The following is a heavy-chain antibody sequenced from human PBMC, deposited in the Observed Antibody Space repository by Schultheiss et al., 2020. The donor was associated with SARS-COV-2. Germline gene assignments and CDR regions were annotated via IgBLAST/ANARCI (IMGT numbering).Heavy chain of an antibody. V-gene: IGHV3-23*01. CDR1: GFTFSSYA. CDR3: ARGPGIAAAGGYYYYGMDV. Sequence: GGSLRLSCAASGFTFSSYAMSWVRQAPGKGLEWVSAISGSGGSTYYADSVKGRFTISRDNSKNTLYLQMNSLRAEDTAVYYCARGPGIAAAGGYYYYGMDVWGQGTTVTVSS. CDR2: ISGSGGST. J-gene: IGHJ6*02. D-gene: IGHD6-13*01.